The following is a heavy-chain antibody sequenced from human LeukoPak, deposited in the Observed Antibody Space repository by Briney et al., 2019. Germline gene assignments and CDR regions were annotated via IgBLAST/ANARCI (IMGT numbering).Heavy chain of an antibody. CDR1: GFTFSNAW. CDR3: VRGGASRPDF. V-gene: IGHV3-7*01. Sequence: GGSLRLSCAASGFTFSNAWMSWVRQAPGKGLEWVANIKQDGSEKYYVDSVKGRFTISRDNAKNSLYLQLNSLRPEDTAVYYCVRGGASRPDFWGQGTLVTVSS. CDR2: IKQDGSEK. D-gene: IGHD6-6*01. J-gene: IGHJ4*02.